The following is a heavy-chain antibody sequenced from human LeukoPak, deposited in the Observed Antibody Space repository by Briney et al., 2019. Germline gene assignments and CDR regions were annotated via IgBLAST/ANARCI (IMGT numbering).Heavy chain of an antibody. D-gene: IGHD3-10*01. Sequence: GGSLRLSCAASGFTFSSYSINWVRQAPGKGLEWVSSISGSSTYIYYADSVKGRFTISRDNAKNSLSLQMNSLRVEDTAVYYCARYRGDGFDIWGQGTMVTVSS. CDR1: GFTFSSYS. CDR2: ISGSSTYI. V-gene: IGHV3-21*01. J-gene: IGHJ3*02. CDR3: ARYRGDGFDI.